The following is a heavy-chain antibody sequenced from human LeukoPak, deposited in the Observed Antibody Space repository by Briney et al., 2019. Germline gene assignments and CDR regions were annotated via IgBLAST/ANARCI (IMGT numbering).Heavy chain of an antibody. CDR3: ARDPFHIVVVTASHVFDY. D-gene: IGHD2-21*02. V-gene: IGHV3-30-3*01. CDR1: GFTFSSYA. Sequence: QSGGSLRLSCAASGFTFSSYAMRWARQAPGKGLEWVAVISYDGSNKYYADSVKGRFTISRDNSKNTLYLQMNSLRAEDTAVYYCARDPFHIVVVTASHVFDYWGQGTLVTVSS. CDR2: ISYDGSNK. J-gene: IGHJ4*02.